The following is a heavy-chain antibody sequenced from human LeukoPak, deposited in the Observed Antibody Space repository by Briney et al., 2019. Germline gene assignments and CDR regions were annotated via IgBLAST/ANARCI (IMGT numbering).Heavy chain of an antibody. CDR3: ARDGGGEYQLLYYFDD. V-gene: IGHV3-7*01. CDR2: IKQDGSEK. CDR1: GFTFSSYW. J-gene: IGHJ4*02. D-gene: IGHD2-2*01. Sequence: PGGSLRLSCAASGFTFSSYWMSWVRQAPGKGLGWMANIKQDGSEKYYVDSVKGRFTISRDNAKNSLYLQMNSLRAEDTAVYDCARDGGGEYQLLYYFDDWGQGTLVNVSS.